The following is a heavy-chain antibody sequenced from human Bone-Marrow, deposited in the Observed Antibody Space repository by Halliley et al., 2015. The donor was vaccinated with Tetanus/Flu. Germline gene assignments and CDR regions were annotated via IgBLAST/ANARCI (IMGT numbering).Heavy chain of an antibody. J-gene: IGHJ4*02. CDR3: VREDSSGSFDY. CDR2: ISTAGDT. Sequence: LEWVSPISTAGDTYYPGSVKGRFTISRENAENSLYLQMNRLGAGDTAVYYCVREDSSGSFDYWGQGTLVTVSS. D-gene: IGHD3-22*01. V-gene: IGHV3-13*04.